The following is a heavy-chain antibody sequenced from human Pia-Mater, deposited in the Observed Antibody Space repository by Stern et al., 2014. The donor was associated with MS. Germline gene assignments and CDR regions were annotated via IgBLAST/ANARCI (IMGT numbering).Heavy chain of an antibody. J-gene: IGHJ4*02. CDR2: ISSSSSDI. Sequence: EVQLVESGGGLVKPGGSLRLSCAASGFSFSSYSMNWVRQAPGKGLEWVSIISSSSSDIYYADSVKGRFTISRDNAKNSLFLQMNSLRAEDTAVYYCARRFYNNSGWPLDYWGQGTLVTVSS. CDR1: GFSFSSYS. CDR3: ARRFYNNSGWPLDY. D-gene: IGHD2/OR15-2a*01. V-gene: IGHV3-21*01.